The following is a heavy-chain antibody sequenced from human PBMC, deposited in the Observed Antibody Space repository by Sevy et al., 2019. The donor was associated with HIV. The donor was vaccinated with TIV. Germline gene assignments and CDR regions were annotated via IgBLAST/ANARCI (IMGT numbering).Heavy chain of an antibody. CDR2: FYYTGGT. J-gene: IGHJ3*02. CDR3: ARRNDFDI. CDR1: GGSINSDH. Sequence: SETLSLTCTVSGGSINSDHWNWIRRPPGKGLEWIGCFYYTGGTNYNPSLKNRVTMSVDRTKNQFSLKLTSVTAADTAVYYCARRNDFDIWGQGTMVTVSS. V-gene: IGHV4-59*08.